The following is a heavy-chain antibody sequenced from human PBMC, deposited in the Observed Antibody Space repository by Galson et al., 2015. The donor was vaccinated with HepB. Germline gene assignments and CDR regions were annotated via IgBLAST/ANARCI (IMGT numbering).Heavy chain of an antibody. J-gene: IGHJ4*02. CDR3: AKKGWGATLCVFDY. CDR1: GFTFSSYS. CDR2: ISGSGDST. Sequence: SLRLSCAASGFTFSSYSMNWVRQAPGKGLEWVSGISGSGDSTYYADSVKGRFTISRDNSKNTLYLQMNSLRAEDTAVYYCAKKGWGATLCVFDYWGQGTLVTVSS. D-gene: IGHD1-26*01. V-gene: IGHV3-23*01.